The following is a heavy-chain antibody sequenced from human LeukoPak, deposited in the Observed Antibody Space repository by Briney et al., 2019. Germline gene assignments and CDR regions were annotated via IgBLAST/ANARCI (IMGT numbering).Heavy chain of an antibody. Sequence: SETLSLTCTVPGGSISSYYWSWIRQPPGKGLEWIGYIYYSGSTNYNPSLKSRVTISVDTSKNQFSLKLSSVTAADTAVYYCASLNRGGFDYWGQGTLVTVSS. CDR1: GGSISSYY. V-gene: IGHV4-59*01. CDR2: IYYSGST. CDR3: ASLNRGGFDY. D-gene: IGHD2/OR15-2a*01. J-gene: IGHJ4*02.